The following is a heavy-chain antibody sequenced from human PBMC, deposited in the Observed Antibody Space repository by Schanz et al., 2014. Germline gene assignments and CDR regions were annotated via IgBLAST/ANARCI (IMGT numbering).Heavy chain of an antibody. CDR1: GFTFSSYG. J-gene: IGHJ6*02. CDR3: ARDMTAMGESGFYYYGMDV. D-gene: IGHD2-21*02. V-gene: IGHV3-33*01. Sequence: QVQLVEPGGGAAQPGRSLRLSCATSGFTFSSYGMHWVRQAPGRGLEWVALIWYDGSNKYYAESVKGRFTISRDNPKNTLYLQMNSLRAEDTAVYYCARDMTAMGESGFYYYGMDVWGRGTTATVSS. CDR2: IWYDGSNK.